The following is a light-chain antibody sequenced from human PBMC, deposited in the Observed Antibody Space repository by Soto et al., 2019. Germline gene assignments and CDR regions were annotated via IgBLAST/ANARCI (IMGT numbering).Light chain of an antibody. V-gene: IGKV3-20*01. CDR3: QQYGSSPLT. J-gene: IGKJ4*01. Sequence: EIVLTQSPGTLSLSVGERVTLSCRASQSVSSYLAWYQQSPGQAPRLLIYDTSNRATGTPDRFSGSGSGTDFTLTISRLEPEDFTVYYCQQYGSSPLTFGGGTTVAIK. CDR1: QSVSSY. CDR2: DTS.